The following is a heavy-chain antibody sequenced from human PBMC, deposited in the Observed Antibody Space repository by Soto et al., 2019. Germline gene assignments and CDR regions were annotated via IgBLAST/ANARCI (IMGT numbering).Heavy chain of an antibody. J-gene: IGHJ4*02. V-gene: IGHV1-24*01. CDR2: FDPEDGET. CDR1: GYNLTSFS. D-gene: IGHD2-15*01. CDR3: SCSGGSYTNFDY. Sequence: ALVKLSCQVCGYNLTSFSMQWVRQSPGKGLEWMGGFDPEDGETIYAQKFQGRVTMTEDTSTDTAYMELSSLRSEETAVYYCSCSGGSYTNFDYWGQGTLVTVSS.